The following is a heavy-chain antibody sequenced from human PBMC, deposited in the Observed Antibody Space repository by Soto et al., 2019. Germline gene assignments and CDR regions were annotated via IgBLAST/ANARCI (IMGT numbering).Heavy chain of an antibody. CDR2: IWYDGSNK. J-gene: IGHJ6*02. Sequence: PGGSLRLSCAASGFTFSSYGMHWVRQAPGKGLEWVAVIWYDGSNKYYADSVKGRFTISRDNSKNTLYLQMNSLRAEDTAVYYCARENPVSRGYSYGSRYYYYGMDVWGQGTTVTVSS. CDR1: GFTFSSYG. V-gene: IGHV3-33*01. D-gene: IGHD5-18*01. CDR3: ARENPVSRGYSYGSRYYYYGMDV.